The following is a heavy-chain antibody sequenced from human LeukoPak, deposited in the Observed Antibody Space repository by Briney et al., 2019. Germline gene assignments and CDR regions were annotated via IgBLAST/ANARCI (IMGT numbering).Heavy chain of an antibody. Sequence: GGSLRLSCAASGFTFSSYAMSWVRKAPGKGLEWVSAISGSGGSTYYADSVKGRFTISRDNSKNTLYLQMNSLRAEDTAVYYCAKAFGTNGYFQLPIDFWGQGTLVTVSS. CDR3: AKAFGTNGYFQLPIDF. V-gene: IGHV3-23*01. J-gene: IGHJ4*02. CDR2: ISGSGGST. CDR1: GFTFSSYA. D-gene: IGHD2-8*01.